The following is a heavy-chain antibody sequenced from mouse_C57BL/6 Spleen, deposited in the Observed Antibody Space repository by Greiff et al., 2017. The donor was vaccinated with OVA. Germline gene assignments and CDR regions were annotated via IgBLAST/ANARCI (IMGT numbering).Heavy chain of an antibody. CDR1: GYTFTSYW. CDR2: IYPGSGST. J-gene: IGHJ4*01. CDR3: ARVRLRHLYYAMDY. D-gene: IGHD2-4*01. Sequence: QVQLQQPGAELVKPGASVKMSCKASGYTFTSYWITWVKQRPGQGLEWIGDIYPGSGSTNYNEKFKSKATLTVDTSSSTAYMQLSSLTSEDSAVYYCARVRLRHLYYAMDYWGQGTSVTVSS. V-gene: IGHV1-55*01.